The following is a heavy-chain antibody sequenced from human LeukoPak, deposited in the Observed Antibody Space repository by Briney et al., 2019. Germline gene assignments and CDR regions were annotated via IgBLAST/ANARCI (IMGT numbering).Heavy chain of an antibody. CDR3: AKDRRNYYDSSGYYLDAFDI. V-gene: IGHV3-23*01. Sequence: GGSLRLSCAASGFTFSSYAMSWVRQAPGKGLEWVSAISGSGGSTYYADSVKGRFTISRDNSKNTLYLKMNSLRAEDTAVYYCAKDRRNYYDSSGYYLDAFDIWGQGTMVTVSS. D-gene: IGHD3-22*01. J-gene: IGHJ3*02. CDR1: GFTFSSYA. CDR2: ISGSGGST.